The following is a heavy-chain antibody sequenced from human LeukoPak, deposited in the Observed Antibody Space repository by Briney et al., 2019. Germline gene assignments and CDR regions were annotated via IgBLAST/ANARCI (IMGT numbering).Heavy chain of an antibody. J-gene: IGHJ4*02. D-gene: IGHD3-16*02. CDR1: GYTFTSYG. CDR3: ARDFEPYVMSTFGGVIVLDY. Sequence: VASVKVSCKASGYTFTSYGISWVRQAPGQGLEWMGWIRAYNGNTNYAQKLQGRVTMTTDTSTSTAYMELRSLRSDDTAVYYCARDFEPYVMSTFGGVIVLDYWGQGTLVTVSS. CDR2: IRAYNGNT. V-gene: IGHV1-18*01.